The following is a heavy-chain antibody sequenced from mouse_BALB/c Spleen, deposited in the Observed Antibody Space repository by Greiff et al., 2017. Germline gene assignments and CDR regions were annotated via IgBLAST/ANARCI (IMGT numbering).Heavy chain of an antibody. Sequence: EVQLVESGPGLVKPSQSLSLTCTVTGYSITSDYAWNWIRQFPGNKLEWMGYISYSGSTSYNPSLKSRISITRDTSKNQFFLQLNSVTTEDTATYYCARSSTGKGYFDVWGAGTTVTVSS. CDR2: ISYSGST. J-gene: IGHJ1*01. CDR3: ARSSTGKGYFDV. CDR1: GYSITSDYA. V-gene: IGHV3-2*02. D-gene: IGHD4-1*02.